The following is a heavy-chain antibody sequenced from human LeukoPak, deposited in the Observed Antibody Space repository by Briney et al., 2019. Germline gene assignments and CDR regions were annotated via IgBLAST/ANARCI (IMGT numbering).Heavy chain of an antibody. V-gene: IGHV4-59*10. CDR1: SASFDASY. CDR2: IYTSGST. J-gene: IGHJ4*02. CDR3: ARVTGYMIEDYFDY. D-gene: IGHD3-22*01. Sequence: PSETLSLTCAVYSASFDASYWSWIRQPAGKGLEWIGRIYTSGSTNYNPSLKSRVTISVDTSKNQFSLKLSSVTAADTAVYYCARVTGYMIEDYFDYWGQGTLVTVSS.